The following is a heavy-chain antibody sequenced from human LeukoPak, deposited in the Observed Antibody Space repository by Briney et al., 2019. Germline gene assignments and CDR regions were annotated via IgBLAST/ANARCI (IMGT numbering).Heavy chain of an antibody. J-gene: IGHJ4*02. CDR3: ARGRASYDFWSGYLFDY. D-gene: IGHD3-3*01. Sequence: SETLSLTRAVSGGPFSGYYWTWICPPPGKGLEWIGEISHSGSTNYNPSLKSRVTISVDTSKNQFSLKLSSVTAADTDVYYCARGRASYDFWSGYLFDYWGQGTLVTVSS. V-gene: IGHV4-34*01. CDR1: GGPFSGYY. CDR2: ISHSGST.